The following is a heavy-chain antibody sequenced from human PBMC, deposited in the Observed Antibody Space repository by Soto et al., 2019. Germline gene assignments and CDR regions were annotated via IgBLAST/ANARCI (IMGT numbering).Heavy chain of an antibody. CDR1: GFTFSSYA. V-gene: IGHV3-23*01. J-gene: IGHJ4*02. CDR2: ISGSGGST. D-gene: IGHD3-22*01. CDR3: AKMSGYYDSSGYYYLHY. Sequence: GGSLRLSCAASGFTFSSYAMSWVRQAPGKGLEWVSAISGSGGSTYYADSVKGRFTISRDNSKNTLYLQMNSLRAEDTAVYYCAKMSGYYDSSGYYYLHYWGQGTLVTVSS.